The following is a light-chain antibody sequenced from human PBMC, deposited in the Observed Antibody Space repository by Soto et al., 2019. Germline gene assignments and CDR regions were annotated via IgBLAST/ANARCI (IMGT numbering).Light chain of an antibody. CDR1: RSNIGSKT. V-gene: IGLV1-44*01. CDR2: TTN. J-gene: IGLJ2*01. CDR3: AAWNDSLHGVG. Sequence: QSVLTQPPSASGTPGQSVTISCSGSRSNIGSKTLNWYQLVPGSAPKLLIYTTNQRPSWVPDRFSASKSGTSASLAISGLQSEDEAEYYCAAWNDSLHGVGLGGGTKLTVL.